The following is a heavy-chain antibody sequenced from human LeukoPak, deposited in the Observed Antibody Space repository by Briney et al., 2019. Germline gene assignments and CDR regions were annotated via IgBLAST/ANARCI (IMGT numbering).Heavy chain of an antibody. J-gene: IGHJ4*02. CDR2: ISSSSSYI. CDR1: GFTFSSYS. V-gene: IGHV3-21*01. CDR3: AKYGVGETYFGDY. Sequence: GGSLRLSCAASGFTFSSYSMNWVRQAPGKGLEWVSSISSSSSYIYYADSVKGRFTISRDNAKNSLYLQMNSLRAEDTAVYYCAKYGVGETYFGDYWGQGALVIVSS. D-gene: IGHD1-26*01.